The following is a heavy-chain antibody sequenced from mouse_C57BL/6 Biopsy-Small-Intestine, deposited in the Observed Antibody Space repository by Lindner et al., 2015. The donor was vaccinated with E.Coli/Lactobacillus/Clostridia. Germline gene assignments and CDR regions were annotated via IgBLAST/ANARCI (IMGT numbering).Heavy chain of an antibody. J-gene: IGHJ4*01. CDR1: GYNFTTYA. CDR3: ARHLPGHGNFDY. CDR2: ITTDDGNT. V-gene: IGHV1-84*02. D-gene: IGHD3-1*01. Sequence: SVKVSCKASGYNFTTYAIQWVRQAPGQRLEWMGWITTDDGNTRYSEKFQGRVTFTRDTSATTAYLELSSLRSEDTAVYYCARHLPGHGNFDYWGQGTLVTVSP.